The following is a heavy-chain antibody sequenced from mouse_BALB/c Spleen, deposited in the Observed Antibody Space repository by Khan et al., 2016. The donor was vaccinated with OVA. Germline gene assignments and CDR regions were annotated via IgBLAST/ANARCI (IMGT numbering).Heavy chain of an antibody. CDR2: LNPYNDAT. D-gene: IGHD4-1*01. J-gene: IGHJ2*01. V-gene: IGHV1S136*01. Sequence: VQLQQPGPELVKPGASVRMSCKASGYTFTGYVMHWVKQKPGQGLEWIGYLNPYNDATKYNEDFKGKATLTSDKSSSTAYMELSSLTSEDSAVYYCARGNWESYYFDYWGQGTTLTVSS. CDR1: GYTFTGYV. CDR3: ARGNWESYYFDY.